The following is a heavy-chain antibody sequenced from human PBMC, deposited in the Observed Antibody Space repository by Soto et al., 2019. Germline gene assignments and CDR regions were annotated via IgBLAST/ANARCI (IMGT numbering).Heavy chain of an antibody. CDR2: ISGSGGST. Sequence: AISGSGGSTYYADSVKGRFTISRDNSKNTLYLQMNSLRAEDTAVYYCAKDIRMGYYYDSSAQGTPDYWGQGTLVTVSS. D-gene: IGHD3-22*01. V-gene: IGHV3-23*01. CDR3: AKDIRMGYYYDSSAQGTPDY. J-gene: IGHJ4*02.